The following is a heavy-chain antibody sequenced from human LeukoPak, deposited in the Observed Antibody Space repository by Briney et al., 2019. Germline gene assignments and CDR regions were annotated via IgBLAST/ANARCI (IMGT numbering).Heavy chain of an antibody. CDR3: ARGGDFGYSYGGYYYMDV. CDR1: GFTFSSYD. CDR2: IGTAGDT. V-gene: IGHV3-13*01. J-gene: IGHJ6*03. Sequence: GGSLRLSCAASGFTFSSYDMHWVRHATGKRREWGSTIGTAGDTYYLDSGKGRFTIYRETAKTSLYLQMNSLTAGDTAVYYCARGGDFGYSYGGYYYMDVWGKGATVIVSS. D-gene: IGHD5-18*01.